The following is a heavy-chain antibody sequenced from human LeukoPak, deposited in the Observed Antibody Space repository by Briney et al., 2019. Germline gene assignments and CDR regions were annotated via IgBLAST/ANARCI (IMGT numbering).Heavy chain of an antibody. J-gene: IGHJ4*02. CDR3: ARLRYDSSGYYF. CDR2: INPNSGGT. V-gene: IGHV1-2*02. CDR1: GYTFTFYY. Sequence: ASVTVSCKASGYTFTFYYMHWVRQAPGQGLEWMGWINPNSGGTNYAQKFQGRVTMTRDTSISTAYMELSRLRSDDTAVYYCARLRYDSSGYYFWGQGTLVTVSS. D-gene: IGHD3-22*01.